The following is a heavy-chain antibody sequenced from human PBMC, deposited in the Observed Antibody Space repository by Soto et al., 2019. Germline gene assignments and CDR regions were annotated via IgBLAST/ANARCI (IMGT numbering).Heavy chain of an antibody. CDR3: AKDRCGSPSCIWGPDS. J-gene: IGHJ4*02. CDR2: ITTDGDT. Sequence: GGSLRLSCAASGFTFSSYGMNWVRQTAAKGLEWVSTITTDGDTYYADSVRGRFTISRDSSRNTLFLQMSSLRAEDTALYFCAKDRCGSPSCIWGPDSWGRGTLVTVSS. V-gene: IGHV3-23*01. D-gene: IGHD2-2*01. CDR1: GFTFSSYG.